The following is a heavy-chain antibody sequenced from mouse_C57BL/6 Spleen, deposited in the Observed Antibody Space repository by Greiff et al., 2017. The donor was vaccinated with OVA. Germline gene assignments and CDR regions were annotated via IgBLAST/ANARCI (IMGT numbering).Heavy chain of an antibody. CDR1: GFTFSDYY. CDR2: INYDGSST. D-gene: IGHD2-1*01. Sequence: EVQRVESEGGLVQPGSSMKLSCTASGFTFSDYYMAWVRQVPEKGLEWVANINYDGSSTYYLDSLKSRFIISRDNAKNILYLQMSSLKSEDTATYYCARIYYGNGGYFDVWGTGTTVTVSS. CDR3: ARIYYGNGGYFDV. V-gene: IGHV5-16*01. J-gene: IGHJ1*03.